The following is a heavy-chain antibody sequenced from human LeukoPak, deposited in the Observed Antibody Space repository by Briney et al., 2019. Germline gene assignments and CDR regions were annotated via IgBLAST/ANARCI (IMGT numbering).Heavy chain of an antibody. V-gene: IGHV3-11*01. Sequence: GGSLRLSCAASGFTFSDYYMSWIRQAPGKGLEWVSYISSSGSTIYYADSVKGRFTISRDNAKNSLYLQMNSLRAEGTAVYYCARGIYGSGSYFRYYYYYMDVWGKGTTVTISS. CDR2: ISSSGSTI. CDR1: GFTFSDYY. J-gene: IGHJ6*03. D-gene: IGHD3-10*01. CDR3: ARGIYGSGSYFRYYYYYMDV.